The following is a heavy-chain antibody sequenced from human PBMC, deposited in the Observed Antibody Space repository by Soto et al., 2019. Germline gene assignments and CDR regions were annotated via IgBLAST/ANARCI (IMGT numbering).Heavy chain of an antibody. V-gene: IGHV1-69*12. D-gene: IGHD6-6*01. CDR2: IIPIFGTA. CDR3: ARVSGSRSSSPMGY. J-gene: IGHJ4*02. CDR1: GGTFSSYA. Sequence: QVQLVQSGAEVKKPGSSVKVSCKASGGTFSSYAISWVRQAPGQGLEWMGGIIPIFGTANYAQKCQGRVTITADEATSKAYMEQSSLRSEDTAVYYCARVSGSRSSSPMGYWGQGTLGTVSS.